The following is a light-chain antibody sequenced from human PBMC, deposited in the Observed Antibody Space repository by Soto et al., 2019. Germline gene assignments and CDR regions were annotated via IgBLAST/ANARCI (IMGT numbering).Light chain of an antibody. CDR2: EAS. Sequence: DLQMTQSPSPLSASVGDRVTITCQASQDINNKLNWYQQKPGESPKLLIYEASNLEMGVPSRFTGSGSGTDFTFTISSLQPEDFATYYCQQYINLPFTFGPGTKVDIK. V-gene: IGKV1-33*01. J-gene: IGKJ3*01. CDR1: QDINNK. CDR3: QQYINLPFT.